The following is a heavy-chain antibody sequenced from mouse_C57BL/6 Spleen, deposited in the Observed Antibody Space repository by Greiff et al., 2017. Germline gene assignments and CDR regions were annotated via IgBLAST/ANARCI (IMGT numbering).Heavy chain of an antibody. Sequence: EVHLVESGPELVKPGASVKMSCKASGYTFTDYNMHWVKQSHGKSLEWIGYINPNNGGTSYNQKFKGKATLTVNKSSSTAYMELRSLTSEDSAVYYCARFYYGSSYYFDYWGQGTTLTVSS. CDR3: ARFYYGSSYYFDY. J-gene: IGHJ2*01. CDR1: GYTFTDYN. CDR2: INPNNGGT. D-gene: IGHD1-1*01. V-gene: IGHV1-22*01.